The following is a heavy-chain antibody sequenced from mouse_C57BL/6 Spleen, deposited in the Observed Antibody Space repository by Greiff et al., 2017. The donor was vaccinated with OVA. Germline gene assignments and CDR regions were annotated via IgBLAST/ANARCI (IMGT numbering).Heavy chain of an antibody. V-gene: IGHV5-16*01. D-gene: IGHD1-1*01. CDR2: INYDGSST. J-gene: IGHJ1*03. CDR1: GFTFSDYY. CDR3: ARAHYYGSRGDWYFDV. Sequence: EVQRVESEGGLVQPGSSMKLSCTASGFTFSDYYMAWVRQVPEKGLEWVANINYDGSSTYYLDSLKSRFIISRDTATNILYLQMSSLKSEDTATYYCARAHYYGSRGDWYFDVWGTGTTVTVSS.